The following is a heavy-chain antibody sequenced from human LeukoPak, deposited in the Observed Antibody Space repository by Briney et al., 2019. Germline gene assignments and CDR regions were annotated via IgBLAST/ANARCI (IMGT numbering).Heavy chain of an antibody. J-gene: IGHJ3*02. CDR1: GYTFTGYY. CDR3: ASRPGNYSNTRGEAFDI. Sequence: GASVKVSCKASGYTFTGYYMHWVRQAPGQGLEWMGRINPNSGGTNYAQKFQGRVTMTRDTSISTAYMELSRLRSDDTAVYYCASRPGNYSNTRGEAFDIWGQGTMVTVSS. V-gene: IGHV1-2*06. CDR2: INPNSGGT. D-gene: IGHD4-11*01.